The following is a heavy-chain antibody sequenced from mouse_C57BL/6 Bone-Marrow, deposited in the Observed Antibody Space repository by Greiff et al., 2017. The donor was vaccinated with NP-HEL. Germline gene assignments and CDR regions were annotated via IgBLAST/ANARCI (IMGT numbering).Heavy chain of an antibody. J-gene: IGHJ3*01. CDR1: GYTFTSYW. V-gene: IGHV1-5*01. CDR3: TRSSRDGYSAWFAY. D-gene: IGHD2-3*01. Sequence: VQLQQSGTVLARPGASVKMSCKTSGYTFTSYWMHWVKQRPGQGLEWIGAIYPGNSDTSYNQKFKGKAKLTAVTSASTAYMELSSLTNEDSAVYYCTRSSRDGYSAWFAYWGQGTLVTVSA. CDR2: IYPGNSDT.